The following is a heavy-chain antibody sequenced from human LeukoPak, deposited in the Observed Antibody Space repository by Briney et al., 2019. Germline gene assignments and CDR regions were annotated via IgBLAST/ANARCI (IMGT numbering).Heavy chain of an antibody. V-gene: IGHV4-30-2*01. CDR2: IYHSGST. D-gene: IGHD6-13*01. CDR1: GGSISSGGYY. J-gene: IGHJ4*02. CDR3: ARGMSYSSTFLFDY. Sequence: SETLSLTCTVSGGSISSGGYYWSWIRQPPGKGLEWIGYIYHSGSTYYNPPLKSRVTISVDRSKNQFSLKLSSVTAADTAVYYCARGMSYSSTFLFDYWGQGTLVTVSS.